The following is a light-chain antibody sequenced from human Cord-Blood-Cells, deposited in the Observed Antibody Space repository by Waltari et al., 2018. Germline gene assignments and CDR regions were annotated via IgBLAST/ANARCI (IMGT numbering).Light chain of an antibody. CDR3: QQYYSTPWT. CDR1: SVLYSSNNKNY. CDR2: WAS. J-gene: IGKJ1*01. V-gene: IGKV4-1*01. Sequence: SVLYSSNNKNYLAWYQQKPGQPPKLLIYWASTRESGVPDRFSGSGSGTDFTLTISSLQAEDVAVYYCQQYYSTPWTFGQGTKVGIK.